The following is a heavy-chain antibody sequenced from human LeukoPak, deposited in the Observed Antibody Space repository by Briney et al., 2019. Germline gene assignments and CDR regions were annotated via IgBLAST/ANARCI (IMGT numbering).Heavy chain of an antibody. CDR1: GGSISSGSYY. CDR3: ARGRVSSSTWYSTYYYYFYMDV. V-gene: IGHV4-61*02. CDR2: IYTSGST. Sequence: PSQTLSLTCTVSGGSISSGSYYWSWIRQPAGKGLEWIGRIYTSGSTNYNPSLKSRVTISVDTSKNQFSLKLSSVTAADTAVYYCARGRVSSSTWYSTYYYYFYMDVWGKGTTVTVSS. J-gene: IGHJ6*03. D-gene: IGHD1-1*01.